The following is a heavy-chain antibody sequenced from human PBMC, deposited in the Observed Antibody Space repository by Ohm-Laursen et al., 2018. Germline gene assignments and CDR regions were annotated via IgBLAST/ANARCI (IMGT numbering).Heavy chain of an antibody. CDR1: GFTFTDYN. D-gene: IGHD3-3*01. J-gene: IGHJ6*02. CDR3: VLGWSTGVDI. CDR2: VVTSSGGT. V-gene: IGHV1-2*06. Sequence: ASVKVSCKASGFTFTDYNIHWARQAPGQGLEWVSRVVTSSGGTNFAQKFQGRVTMTRDTSITTAYMELSGLISDDTAVYYCVLGWSTGVDIWGQGTTVTVSS.